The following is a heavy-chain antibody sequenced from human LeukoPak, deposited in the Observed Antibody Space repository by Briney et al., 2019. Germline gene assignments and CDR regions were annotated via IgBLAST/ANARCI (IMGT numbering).Heavy chain of an antibody. CDR2: ISYDGSNK. V-gene: IGHV3-30*18. D-gene: IGHD6-13*01. CDR3: AKAKTAAGSDY. CDR1: GFTFSSYG. J-gene: IGHJ4*02. Sequence: GRSLRLSCAASGFTFSSYGMHWVRQAPGKGLEWVAVISYDGSNKYYADSVKGRFTISRDNAKNTLYLQMNSLRAEDTAVYFCAKAKTAAGSDYWGQGTLVTVSS.